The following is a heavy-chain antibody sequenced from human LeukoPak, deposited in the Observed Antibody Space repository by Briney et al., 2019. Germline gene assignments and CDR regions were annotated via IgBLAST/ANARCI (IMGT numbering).Heavy chain of an antibody. D-gene: IGHD6-13*01. CDR2: IIPIFGTA. CDR1: GGTFSSYA. CDR3: ARQPAAGRKYYFDY. Sequence: ASVKVSCKASGGTFSSYAISWVRQAPGQGLEWMGGIIPIFGTANYAQKFQGRATITTDESTSTAYMELSSLRSEDTAVYYCARQPAAGRKYYFDYWGQGTLVTVSS. J-gene: IGHJ4*02. V-gene: IGHV1-69*05.